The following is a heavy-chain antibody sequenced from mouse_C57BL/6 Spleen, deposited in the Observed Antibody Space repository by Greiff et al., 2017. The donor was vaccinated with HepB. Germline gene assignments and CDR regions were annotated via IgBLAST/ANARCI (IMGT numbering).Heavy chain of an antibody. J-gene: IGHJ2*01. Sequence: QVQLQQPVAELVKPGASVKLSCKASGYTFTSYWMHWVKQRPGRGLEWIGRIDPNSGGTKYNEKFKSKATLTVDKPSSTAYMQLSSLTSEDSAVYYCARGGIYYDYDGGYYFDYWGQGTTLTVSS. D-gene: IGHD2-4*01. V-gene: IGHV1-72*01. CDR1: GYTFTSYW. CDR3: ARGGIYYDYDGGYYFDY. CDR2: IDPNSGGT.